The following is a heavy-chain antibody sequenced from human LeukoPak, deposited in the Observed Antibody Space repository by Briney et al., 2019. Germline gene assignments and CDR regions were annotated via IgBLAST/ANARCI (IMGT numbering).Heavy chain of an antibody. CDR3: ARGPGAFDI. CDR2: ISGSGDST. CDR1: EFTFSSYA. D-gene: IGHD2-2*01. V-gene: IGHV3-23*01. Sequence: GGSLRLSCAASEFTFSSYAMTWVRQAPGKGLEWVSSISGSGDSTYYADSVKGRFTISRDNAKNTLFLQMNSLRAEDTAVYYCARGPGAFDIWGQGTMVTVSS. J-gene: IGHJ3*02.